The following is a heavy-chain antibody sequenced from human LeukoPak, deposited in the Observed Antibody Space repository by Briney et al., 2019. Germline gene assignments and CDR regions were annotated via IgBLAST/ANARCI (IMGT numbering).Heavy chain of an antibody. J-gene: IGHJ5*02. CDR3: ARVRGRIFGVPKGVFDP. V-gene: IGHV4-34*01. Sequence: SETLSLTYAVYGGSFSGYYWSWIRQPPGKGLEWIGEINHSGSTNYNPSLKSRVTISVDTSKNQFSLKLSSVTAADTAVYYCARVRGRIFGVPKGVFDPWGQGTLVTVSS. D-gene: IGHD3-3*01. CDR2: INHSGST. CDR1: GGSFSGYY.